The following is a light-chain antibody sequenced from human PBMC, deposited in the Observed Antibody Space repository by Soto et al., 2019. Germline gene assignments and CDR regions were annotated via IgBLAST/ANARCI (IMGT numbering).Light chain of an antibody. V-gene: IGLV2-18*02. CDR2: EVT. Sequence: QSALTQPPSVSGSPGQSVAISCTGDSSDVGSYNRVSWYQQSPGTAPKLIIYEVTTRPSGVPDRFSGSKSGNTASLTISGLQAEDEADYYCTSYTISGTYVFGTGTKVTVL. CDR3: TSYTISGTYV. J-gene: IGLJ1*01. CDR1: SSDVGSYNR.